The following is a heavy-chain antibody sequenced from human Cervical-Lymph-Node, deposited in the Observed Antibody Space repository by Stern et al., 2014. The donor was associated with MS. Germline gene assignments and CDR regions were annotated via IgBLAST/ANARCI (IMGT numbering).Heavy chain of an antibody. J-gene: IGHJ6*02. Sequence: EVHLVESGGGVVRPGGSLRLSCAASGFIFDDYGMSLVRQGPGKGPGWGSVINYKGGSTDYAASVKGRFTISRDNAKKSLYLRMNSLRVEDTAVYHCARAFCTGGVCYSFPFYGMDVWGQGTTVTVSS. D-gene: IGHD2-8*02. CDR3: ARAFCTGGVCYSFPFYGMDV. CDR1: GFIFDDYG. CDR2: INYKGGST. V-gene: IGHV3-20*01.